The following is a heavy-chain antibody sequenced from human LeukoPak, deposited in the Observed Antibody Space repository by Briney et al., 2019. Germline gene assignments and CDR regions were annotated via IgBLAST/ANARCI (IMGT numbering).Heavy chain of an antibody. CDR2: ISGDGITT. Sequence: GGSLRLSCAASGFTFDDYAMHWVRQAPGKGLEWVSLISGDGITTYFADSVKGRFTISRDNSKNTLYLQMNSLRAEDTAVYYCARDSLRFSLDYWGQGTLVTVSS. CDR3: ARDSLRFSLDY. J-gene: IGHJ4*02. D-gene: IGHD5-12*01. CDR1: GFTFDDYA. V-gene: IGHV3-43*02.